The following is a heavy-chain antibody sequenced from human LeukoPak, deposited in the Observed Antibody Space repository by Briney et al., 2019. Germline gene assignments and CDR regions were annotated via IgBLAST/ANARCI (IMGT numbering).Heavy chain of an antibody. CDR3: AREDAQEGTNAFDI. CDR1: GGSISSYY. J-gene: IGHJ3*02. CDR2: IYYSGST. D-gene: IGHD2-2*01. Sequence: KASETLSLTCTVSGGSISSYYWSWIRQPPGKGLEWIGYIYYSGSTNYNPSLKSRVTISVDTSKNQFSLKLTSVTAADTAVYYCAREDAQEGTNAFDIWGQGTMVTVSS. V-gene: IGHV4-59*01.